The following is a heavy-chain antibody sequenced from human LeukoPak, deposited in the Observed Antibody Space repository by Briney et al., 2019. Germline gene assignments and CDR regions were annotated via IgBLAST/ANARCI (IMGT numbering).Heavy chain of an antibody. D-gene: IGHD2/OR15-2a*01. J-gene: IGHJ4*02. CDR2: ISSNGDTT. V-gene: IGHV3-64*01. CDR3: ARISIAIPGADY. CDR1: GFTFSSYT. Sequence: PGGSLRLSCAASGFTFSSYTMHWVRQAPGEGLEYVSAISSNGDTTYYANSVKGRFTISRDNSKNTVYLQMGSLRGEDMAVYYCARISIAIPGADYWGQGALVIVSS.